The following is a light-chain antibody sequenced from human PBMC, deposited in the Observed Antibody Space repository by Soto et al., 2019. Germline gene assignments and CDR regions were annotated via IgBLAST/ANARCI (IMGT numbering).Light chain of an antibody. CDR3: QQYNNWTPT. CDR2: GAS. Sequence: EIVMTQSPATLSVSPGERATLSCRASQSVSINLAWYQQKPGQAPRLLISGASTRATGIPARFSGSGSGTEFTLTISSLQSEDFAVYYCQQYNNWTPTLGQGTKV. CDR1: QSVSIN. V-gene: IGKV3-15*01. J-gene: IGKJ1*01.